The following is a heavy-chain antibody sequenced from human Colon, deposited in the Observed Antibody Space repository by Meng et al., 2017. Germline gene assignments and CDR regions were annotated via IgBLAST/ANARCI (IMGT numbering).Heavy chain of an antibody. CDR3: ARGLGSNPLNP. CDR2: ISSTGNTI. Sequence: GESLKISCAASGFTFSDDYMSWIRQAPGKGLEWVSYISSTGNTIYYADSVKGRFTISRDNAKNSLYLQMSSLRAEDTAVYYCARGLGSNPLNPWGQGTLVTVSS. D-gene: IGHD6-13*01. V-gene: IGHV3-11*01. CDR1: GFTFSDDY. J-gene: IGHJ5*02.